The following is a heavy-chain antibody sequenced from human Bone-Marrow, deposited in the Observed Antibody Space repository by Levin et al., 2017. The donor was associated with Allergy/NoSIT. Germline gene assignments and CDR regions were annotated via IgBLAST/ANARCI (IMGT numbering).Heavy chain of an antibody. V-gene: IGHV3-49*03. CDR3: TRIGRAVTTIYYYYMDV. CDR2: IRNKVNYGTT. J-gene: IGHJ6*03. CDR1: GLTFGDNF. D-gene: IGHD4-17*01. Sequence: AGGSLRLSCTASGLTFGDNFINWFRQAPGKGLEWVGFIRNKVNYGTTEYAAPVRGRFTISRDDSNSIAYLQMDSLKTEDTGIYYCTRIGRAVTTIYYYYMDVWGKGTTVTVSS.